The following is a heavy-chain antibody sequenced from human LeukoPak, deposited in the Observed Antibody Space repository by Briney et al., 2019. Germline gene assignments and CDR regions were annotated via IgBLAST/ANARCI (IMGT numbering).Heavy chain of an antibody. CDR2: ISGSGGST. Sequence: GGSLRLSCAASGFTFSSYAMSWVRQAPGKGLEWVSAISGSGGSTYYADSVKGRFTISRDNSKNTLYLQMNSLRAEDTAVYYCAKLPVRVVVPAASDHFDYWGQGTLVTVSS. CDR3: AKLPVRVVVPAASDHFDY. CDR1: GFTFSSYA. J-gene: IGHJ4*02. D-gene: IGHD2-2*01. V-gene: IGHV3-23*01.